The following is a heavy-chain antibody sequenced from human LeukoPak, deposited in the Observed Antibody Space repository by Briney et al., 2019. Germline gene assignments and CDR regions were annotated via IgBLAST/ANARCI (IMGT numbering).Heavy chain of an antibody. Sequence: PSETLSPTCIVSGGSISSGGYSWSWIRQPPGTGLEWIGYIYHSGSTYYNPSLKSRVTISVDRSKNQFSLKLSSVTAADTAVYYCAREVRDSSSWLYYFDYGGQGTLVTVSP. J-gene: IGHJ4*02. CDR1: GGSISSGGYS. CDR2: IYHSGST. V-gene: IGHV4-30-2*01. CDR3: AREVRDSSSWLYYFDY. D-gene: IGHD6-13*01.